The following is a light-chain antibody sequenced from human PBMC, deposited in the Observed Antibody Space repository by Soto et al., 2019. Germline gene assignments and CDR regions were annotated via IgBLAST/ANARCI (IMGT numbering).Light chain of an antibody. Sequence: EIVMTRSPATLSVSPGERATLSCRASQSVSSDLAWYQQKPGQAPRLLISGASTRATGIPARFSGSGSGTEFTLTISSLQSEDFAVYYCRQYNNWPYTFGQGTKLEIK. CDR3: RQYNNWPYT. V-gene: IGKV3-15*01. J-gene: IGKJ2*01. CDR1: QSVSSD. CDR2: GAS.